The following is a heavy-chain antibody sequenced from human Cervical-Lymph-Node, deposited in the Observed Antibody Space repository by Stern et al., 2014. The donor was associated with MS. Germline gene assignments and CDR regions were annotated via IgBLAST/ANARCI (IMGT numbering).Heavy chain of an antibody. J-gene: IGHJ4*02. CDR2: IWYDGSNK. V-gene: IGHV3-33*01. Sequence: VQLVESGGGVVQPGRSLRLSCAASGFTFSSYGMHWVRQAPGKGLEWVAVIWYDGSNKYYADSVKGRFTISRDNSKNTLYLQMNSLRAEDTAVYYCARDLGYYYDSSGYGVWGQGTLVTVSS. CDR3: ARDLGYYYDSSGYGV. D-gene: IGHD3-22*01. CDR1: GFTFSSYG.